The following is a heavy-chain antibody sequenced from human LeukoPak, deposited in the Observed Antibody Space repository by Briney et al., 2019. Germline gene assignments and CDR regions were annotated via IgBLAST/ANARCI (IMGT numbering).Heavy chain of an antibody. CDR2: ISSSSSYI. V-gene: IGHV3-21*03. D-gene: IGHD1-1*01. CDR3: TNWNAARFDF. Sequence: GGSLRLSCAASGFTFSSYSMNWVRQAPGKGLEWVSSISSSSSYIYYADSVKGRFTISRHNAKNSLYLQMNSLKTEDTAVYYCTNWNAARFDFWGQGTLVTVSS. CDR1: GFTFSSYS. J-gene: IGHJ4*02.